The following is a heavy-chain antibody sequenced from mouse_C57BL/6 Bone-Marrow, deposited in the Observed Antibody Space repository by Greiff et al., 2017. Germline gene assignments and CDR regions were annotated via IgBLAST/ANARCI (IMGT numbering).Heavy chain of an antibody. Sequence: VQLQQPGAELVRPGTSVQLSCKASGYTFTSYWLHWVTQRPGQGLEWIGVIDPSDSYTNYNQKFKGKATLTVDTSSSTAYMRLSSLTSEDSAVYYCARGWLQYYFDYWGQGTTLTVSS. CDR2: IDPSDSYT. D-gene: IGHD2-2*01. J-gene: IGHJ2*01. CDR3: ARGWLQYYFDY. CDR1: GYTFTSYW. V-gene: IGHV1-59*01.